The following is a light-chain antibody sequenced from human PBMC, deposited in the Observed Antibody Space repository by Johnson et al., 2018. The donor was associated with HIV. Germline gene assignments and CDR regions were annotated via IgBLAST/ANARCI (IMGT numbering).Light chain of an antibody. CDR3: GTWDSSLSAYV. CDR2: DNN. CDR1: SSNIGNNY. V-gene: IGLV1-51*01. Sequence: QSVLTQPPSVSAAPGQKVTISCSGSSSNIGNNYVSWYQQLPGTAPKVLIHDNNKRPSGIPDRFSGSKSGTSATLGITGLQTGDEADYYCGTWDSSLSAYVFGTGTKFTVL. J-gene: IGLJ1*01.